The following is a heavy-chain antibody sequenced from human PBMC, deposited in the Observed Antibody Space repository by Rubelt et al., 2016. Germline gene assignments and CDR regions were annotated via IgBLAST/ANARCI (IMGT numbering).Heavy chain of an antibody. J-gene: IGHJ2*01. D-gene: IGHD1-26*01. V-gene: IGHV4-39*01. CDR1: GGSISSTTYY. CDR3: ARQVGSGKWYSDL. CDR2: IYYSGST. Sequence: QLQLQESGPGLVEPSETLSLTCTVSGGSISSTTYYWGWIRQPPGKGLEWIGTIYYSGSTYYNSSLKSRVNISVDTAKNRSPRKLRSVAAADTAVYYCARQVGSGKWYSDLWGRGTLVTVSS.